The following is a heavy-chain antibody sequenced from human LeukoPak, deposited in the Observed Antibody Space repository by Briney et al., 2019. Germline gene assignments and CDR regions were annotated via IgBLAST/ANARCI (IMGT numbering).Heavy chain of an antibody. J-gene: IGHJ4*02. CDR1: GFVFSSYG. CDR3: SKESNYDSSGYFN. D-gene: IGHD3-22*01. V-gene: IGHV3-30*02. CDR2: IRFDGTTQ. Sequence: GGSLRLSCAASGFVFSSYGIHWVRQAPGKGLEWVSFIRFDGTTQYYADSVKGRFTISRDNSKFTVHLLMTSLRPEDTAVYYCSKESNYDSSGYFNWGQGTLVTVSS.